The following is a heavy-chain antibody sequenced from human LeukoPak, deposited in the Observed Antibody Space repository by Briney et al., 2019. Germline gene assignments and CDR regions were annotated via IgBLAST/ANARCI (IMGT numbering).Heavy chain of an antibody. CDR1: GGSISSYY. J-gene: IGHJ5*02. Sequence: SETLSLTCTVSGGSISSYYWSWIRQPAGKGLEWIGRIYTSGSTNYNPSLKSRVTMSVDTSKNQFSLKLSSVTAADTAVYYCARVGGSITFLGADGGCFDPWGKGTLVTVSS. CDR2: IYTSGST. CDR3: ARVGGSITFLGADGGCFDP. V-gene: IGHV4-4*07. D-gene: IGHD3-3*01.